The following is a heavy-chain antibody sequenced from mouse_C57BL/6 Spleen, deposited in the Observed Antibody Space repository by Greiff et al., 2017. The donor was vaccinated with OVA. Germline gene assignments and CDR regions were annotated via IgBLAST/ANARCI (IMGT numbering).Heavy chain of an antibody. D-gene: IGHD1-1*01. CDR3: ALYGSSRYAMDY. CDR1: GFTFSDYG. J-gene: IGHJ4*01. CDR2: ISSGSSTI. Sequence: DVMLVESGGGLVKPGGSLKLSCAASGFTFSDYGMHWVRQAPEKGLEWVAYISSGSSTIYYADTVKGRFTISRDNAKNTLFLQMTSLRSEDTAMYYCALYGSSRYAMDYWGQGTSVTVSS. V-gene: IGHV5-17*01.